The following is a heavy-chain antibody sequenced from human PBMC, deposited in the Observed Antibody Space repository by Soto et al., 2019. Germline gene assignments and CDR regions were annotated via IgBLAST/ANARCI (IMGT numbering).Heavy chain of an antibody. CDR1: GGSIISGGYY. V-gene: IGHV4-31*03. J-gene: IGHJ4*02. CDR3: ARWGYYYDSSGYYDGGH. CDR2: IYYSGST. D-gene: IGHD3-22*01. Sequence: TSETQSLTSTVSGGSIISGGYYWSWIRQHPGKGLEWIGYIYYSGSTYYNPSLKSRVTISVDTSKNQFSLKLSSVTAADTAVYYCARWGYYYDSSGYYDGGHWGQGTLVTVSS.